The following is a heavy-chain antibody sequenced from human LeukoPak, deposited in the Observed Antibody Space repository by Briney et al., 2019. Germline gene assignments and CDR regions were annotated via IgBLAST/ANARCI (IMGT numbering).Heavy chain of an antibody. CDR2: INHSGYT. D-gene: IGHD4-17*01. J-gene: IGHJ4*02. CDR1: VDSFNDYY. Sequence: SETLSLTCAVYVDSFNDYYWSWVRQTPGKGLEWIGEINHSGYTNDSPSLKSRVTLSIDTSRKQFSLNLRSVTVADTGIYYCTRMTTGHDYWGQGTLVTVSS. CDR3: TRMTTGHDY. V-gene: IGHV4-34*01.